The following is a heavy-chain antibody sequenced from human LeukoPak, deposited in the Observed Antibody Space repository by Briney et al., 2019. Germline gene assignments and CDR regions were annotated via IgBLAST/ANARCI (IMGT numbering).Heavy chain of an antibody. CDR3: ARGRYRALAVAGEGDYFDY. Sequence: SETLSLTCTVSGGSISSYYWSWIRQPAGKGLEWIAYIYYSGNTNYNPSLKSRVTISVDTSKNQFSLKLSSVTAADTAVYYCARGRYRALAVAGEGDYFDYWGQGTLVTVSS. V-gene: IGHV4-59*01. CDR1: GGSISSYY. J-gene: IGHJ4*02. D-gene: IGHD6-19*01. CDR2: IYYSGNT.